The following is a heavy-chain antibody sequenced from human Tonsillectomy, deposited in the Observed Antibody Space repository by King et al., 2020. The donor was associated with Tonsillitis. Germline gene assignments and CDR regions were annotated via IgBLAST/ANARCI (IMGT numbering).Heavy chain of an antibody. V-gene: IGHV3-49*05. CDR1: GFTFSNYA. CDR3: SRAGGMLSYDY. Sequence: VQLVESGGGLEKPGRSLRLSCAASGFTFSNYAMSWLRQAPGKGLEWVGFIRSKSYSGTTGYAASVKGRFTISRDDSKSIAYLQMNSLKNDDTAVYYFSRAGGMLSYDYWGQGTLVTVSS. D-gene: IGHD3-16*01. CDR2: IRSKSYSGTT. J-gene: IGHJ4*02.